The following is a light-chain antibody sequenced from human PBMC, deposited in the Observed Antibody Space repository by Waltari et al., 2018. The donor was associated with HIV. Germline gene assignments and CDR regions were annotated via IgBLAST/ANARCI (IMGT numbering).Light chain of an antibody. CDR3: QQYADWPPLT. CDR2: GAS. CDR1: QSISSN. Sequence: EIVMTQSPATLSVFPGESATLSCRASQSISSNLAWYQQKPGQAPRPLLYGASTRATGIPARFTGSGSGTDFTLTISSLQSEDFAVDYCQQYADWPPLTFGGGTKVEIK. V-gene: IGKV3-15*01. J-gene: IGKJ4*01.